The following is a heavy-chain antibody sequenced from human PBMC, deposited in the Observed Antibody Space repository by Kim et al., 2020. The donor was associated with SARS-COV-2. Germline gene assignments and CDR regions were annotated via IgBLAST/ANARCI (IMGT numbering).Heavy chain of an antibody. D-gene: IGHD3-16*01. CDR2: ISWDGGSI. CDR1: GFTFGDYA. J-gene: IGHJ4*02. CDR3: AKDKGAGGFDY. V-gene: IGHV3-9*01. Sequence: GGSLRLSCAASGFTFGDYAMHWVRQAPGKGLEWVAGISWDGGSIDYADSVKGRFTISRDNAKNSLYLQMNSLRAEDTALYYCAKDKGAGGFDYWGQGTLVTVFS.